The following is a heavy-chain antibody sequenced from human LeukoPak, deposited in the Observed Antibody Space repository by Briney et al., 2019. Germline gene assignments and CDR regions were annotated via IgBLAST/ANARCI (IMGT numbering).Heavy chain of an antibody. V-gene: IGHV4-4*07. CDR3: ARDQSGYDYDYFDY. D-gene: IGHD5-12*01. CDR2: IYTSGST. J-gene: IGHJ4*02. CDR1: GGSISSYY. Sequence: PSETLSLTCTVSGGSISSYYWSWIRQPAGKGLEWIGRIYTSGSTNYNPSLKSRVTMSVDTSKNQFSLKLSSVTAADTAVYYCARDQSGYDYDYFDYWGQGTLVTVSS.